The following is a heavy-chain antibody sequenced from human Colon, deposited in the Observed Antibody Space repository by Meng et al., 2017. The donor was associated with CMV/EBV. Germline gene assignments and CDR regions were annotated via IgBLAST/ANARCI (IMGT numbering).Heavy chain of an antibody. CDR3: IRENWYYDY. Sequence: QVPPVQSGTEVTKPGAAVKVPCKASGYPFTPYYIHGVRQAPGQGLEWVGCMLPKTGALDYAQKFRGRITLTTDTSITTAYMELSGLTSDDTAVYYCIRENWYYDYWGLGTLVTVSS. D-gene: IGHD1-1*01. J-gene: IGHJ4*02. CDR2: MLPKTGAL. V-gene: IGHV1-2*02. CDR1: GYPFTPYY.